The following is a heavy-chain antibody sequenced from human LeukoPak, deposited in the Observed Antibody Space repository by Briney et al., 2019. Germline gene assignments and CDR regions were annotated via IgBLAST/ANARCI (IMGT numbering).Heavy chain of an antibody. V-gene: IGHV3-23*01. Sequence: PGGPLRLSCAASGFTFSSYGMSWVRQAPGKGLEWVSAISGSGGSTYYADSVKGRFTISRDNSKNTLYLQMNSLRAEDTAVYYCAKDYQLWSCFDYWGQGTLVTVSS. CDR2: ISGSGGST. J-gene: IGHJ4*02. CDR3: AKDYQLWSCFDY. CDR1: GFTFSSYG. D-gene: IGHD5-18*01.